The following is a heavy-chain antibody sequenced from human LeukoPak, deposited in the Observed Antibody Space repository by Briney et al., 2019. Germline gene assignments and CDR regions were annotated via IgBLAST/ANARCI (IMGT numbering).Heavy chain of an antibody. CDR2: IKSKTDGGTT. D-gene: IGHD2-15*01. CDR1: VFTFTNAG. CDR3: TTAYSAFDI. J-gene: IGHJ3*02. V-gene: IGHV3-15*01. Sequence: GGSLRLSSAASVFTFTNAGMSWVRQAPGKGLEWVGRIKSKTDGGTTDYAAPVKGRFTISGDDSKNTLYLQMNSLKTEDTAVYYCTTAYSAFDIWGQGTMVTVSS.